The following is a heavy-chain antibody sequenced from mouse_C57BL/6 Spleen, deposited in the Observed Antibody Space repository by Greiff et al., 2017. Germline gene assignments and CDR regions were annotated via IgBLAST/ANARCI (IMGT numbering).Heavy chain of an antibody. V-gene: IGHV1-15*01. D-gene: IGHD2-1*01. Sequence: QVQLQQSGAELVRPGASVTLSCKASGYTFTDYEMHWVKQTPVHGLEWIGAIDPETGGTAYNQKFKGKAILTADKSSSTAYMELRSLTSGDSAVYYCTRGGIYYGNFNWDEGFAYGGQGTLVTVSA. J-gene: IGHJ3*01. CDR3: TRGGIYYGNFNWDEGFAY. CDR1: GYTFTDYE. CDR2: IDPETGGT.